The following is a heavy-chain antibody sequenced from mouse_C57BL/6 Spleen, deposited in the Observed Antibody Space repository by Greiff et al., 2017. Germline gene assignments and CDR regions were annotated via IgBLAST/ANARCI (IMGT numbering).Heavy chain of an antibody. CDR1: GYTFTEYT. CDR2: FYPGSGSI. J-gene: IGHJ1*03. D-gene: IGHD1-1*01. Sequence: VQLQESGAELLKPGASVQLSCKASGYTFTEYTIHWVKQRSGQGLEWIGWFYPGSGSIKYTEKFKDKATLTAAKASSTVYSELSRLTSEDSAVYFCARHEVPHYYGSGYEYFDAWGTGATVTVSS. V-gene: IGHV1-62-2*01. CDR3: ARHEVPHYYGSGYEYFDA.